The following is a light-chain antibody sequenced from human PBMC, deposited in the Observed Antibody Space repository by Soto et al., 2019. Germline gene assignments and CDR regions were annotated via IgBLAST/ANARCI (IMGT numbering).Light chain of an antibody. J-gene: IGLJ2*01. CDR1: SSNIGAGYD. CDR2: GNS. Sequence: QSVLTQPPSVSGAPGQRVTISCTGRSSNIGAGYDVHWYQQLPGTAPKLLIYGNSNRPSGVPDRFSGSKSGTSASLPITGLQAEDEDDYYCQSYDSSLSGSRVFGGGTQLTVL. V-gene: IGLV1-40*01. CDR3: QSYDSSLSGSRV.